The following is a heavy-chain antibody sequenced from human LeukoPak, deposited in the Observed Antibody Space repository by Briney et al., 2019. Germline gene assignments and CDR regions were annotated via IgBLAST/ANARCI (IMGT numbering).Heavy chain of an antibody. CDR3: ATGFYYGSGSYFPFDY. V-gene: IGHV1-24*01. CDR1: GYTLTELS. Sequence: VASVKVSCKVSGYTLTELSMHWVRQAPGKGLEWMGGFDPEDGETIYAQKFQGRVTMTEDTSTDTAYMELSSLRSEDTAVYYCATGFYYGSGSYFPFDYWGQGTLVTVSS. D-gene: IGHD3-10*01. J-gene: IGHJ4*02. CDR2: FDPEDGET.